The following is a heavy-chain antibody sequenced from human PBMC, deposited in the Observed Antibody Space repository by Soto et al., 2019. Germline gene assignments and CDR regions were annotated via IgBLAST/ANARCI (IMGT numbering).Heavy chain of an antibody. D-gene: IGHD3-3*01. Sequence: QVQLEQSGAEMKKPGASVKISCKTSGDTFNNYYIHWVRQAPGQGLEWIGKIYPSGGSTNYAKKFRGRATLTRETSTTTVYMELSGLTSGDTGTYYCARDLSYNFYDFWGQGTQVTVSS. CDR3: ARDLSYNFYDF. CDR2: IYPSGGST. CDR1: GDTFNNYY. V-gene: IGHV1-46*02. J-gene: IGHJ4*02.